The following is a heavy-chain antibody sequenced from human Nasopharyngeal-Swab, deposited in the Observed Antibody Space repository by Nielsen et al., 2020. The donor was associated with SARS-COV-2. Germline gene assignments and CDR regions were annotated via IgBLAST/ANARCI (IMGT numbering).Heavy chain of an antibody. J-gene: IGHJ4*02. D-gene: IGHD6-6*01. Sequence: GESLKISCAASGFTFSSYAMSWVRQAPGKGLEWVSAISGSGGSTYYADSAKGRFTISRDNSKNTLYLQMNSLRAEDTAVYYCAKDPGSSSSEGYFDYWGQGTPVTVSS. CDR1: GFTFSSYA. CDR3: AKDPGSSSSEGYFDY. CDR2: ISGSGGST. V-gene: IGHV3-23*01.